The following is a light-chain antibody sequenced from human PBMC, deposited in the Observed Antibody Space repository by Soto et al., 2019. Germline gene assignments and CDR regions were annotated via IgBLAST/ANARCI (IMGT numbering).Light chain of an antibody. V-gene: IGKV3-15*01. CDR2: GAS. CDR1: QSVSRN. Sequence: EIVMTQSPATLSVSPGERATLSCRASQSVSRNLAWYQQKPGQAPRLLIYGASTRATGIPARFSGSGPGTEFTLTISSLQSEDFAVYYCQQYNNWPPWTFGQGTKVEIK. CDR3: QQYNNWPPWT. J-gene: IGKJ1*01.